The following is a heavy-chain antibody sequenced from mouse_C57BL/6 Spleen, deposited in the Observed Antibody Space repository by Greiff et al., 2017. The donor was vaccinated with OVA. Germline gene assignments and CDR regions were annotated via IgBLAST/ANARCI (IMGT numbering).Heavy chain of an antibody. D-gene: IGHD1-1*01. Sequence: QVQLQQSGAELARPGASVKLSCKASGYTFTSYGISWVKQRTGQGLEWIGEIYPRSGNNYYNEKFKGKATLTADKSSSTAYMELRSLTSEDSAVYFCAIHYYGSSHWYFDVWGTGTTVTVSS. CDR2: IYPRSGNN. CDR1: GYTFTSYG. J-gene: IGHJ1*03. CDR3: AIHYYGSSHWYFDV. V-gene: IGHV1-81*01.